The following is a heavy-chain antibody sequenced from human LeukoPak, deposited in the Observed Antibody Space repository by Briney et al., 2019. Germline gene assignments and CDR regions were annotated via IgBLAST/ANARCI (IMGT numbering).Heavy chain of an antibody. CDR3: ARHPSSWLVARGEWFDP. J-gene: IGHJ5*02. CDR2: INHSGST. Sequence: PSETLSLTCTVSGYSLSSGYYWGWIRQPPGKGLEWIGEINHSGSTNYNPSLKSRVTISVDTSKNQFSLKLSSVTAADTAVYYCARHPSSWLVARGEWFDPWGQGTLVTVSS. D-gene: IGHD6-19*01. CDR1: GYSLSSGYY. V-gene: IGHV4-38-2*02.